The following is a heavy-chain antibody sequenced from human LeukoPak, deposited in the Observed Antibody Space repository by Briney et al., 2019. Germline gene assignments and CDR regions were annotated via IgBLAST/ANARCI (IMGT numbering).Heavy chain of an antibody. CDR2: IWYDGSNK. D-gene: IGHD6-19*01. CDR1: GFTFSSHG. Sequence: PGRSLRLSCAASGFTFSSHGMHWGRQAPGKGLEWVALIWYDGSNKYYADSVRGRFTISREHAKNTLYLQMNSLRAEDTAVYYCARSWGTSGWENFDYWGQGTLVTVSS. V-gene: IGHV3-33*01. CDR3: ARSWGTSGWENFDY. J-gene: IGHJ4*02.